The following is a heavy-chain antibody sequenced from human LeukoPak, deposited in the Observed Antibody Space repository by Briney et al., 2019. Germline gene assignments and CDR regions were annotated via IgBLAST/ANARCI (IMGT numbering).Heavy chain of an antibody. D-gene: IGHD2-2*01. CDR1: GGTFSSYA. J-gene: IGHJ4*02. CDR2: IIPIFGTA. V-gene: IGHV1-69*13. Sequence: SVKVSCKASGGTFSSYAISWVRQAPGQGLEWMGGIIPIFGTANYAQKFQGRATITADESTSTAYMELSSLRSEDTAVYYCARVGYCTSTNCYFDFDYWGQGTLVTVSS. CDR3: ARVGYCTSTNCYFDFDY.